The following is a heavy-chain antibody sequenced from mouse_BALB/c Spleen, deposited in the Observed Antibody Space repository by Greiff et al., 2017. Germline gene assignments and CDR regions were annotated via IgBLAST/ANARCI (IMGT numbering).Heavy chain of an antibody. J-gene: IGHJ4*01. V-gene: IGHV14-3*02. CDR1: GFNIKDTY. D-gene: IGHD2-1*01. CDR3: SVIYYGNYDYAMDY. Sequence: VQLQQSGAELVKPGASVKLSCTASGFNIKDTYMHWVKQRPEQGLEWIGRIDPANGNTKYDPKFQGKATITADTSSNTAYLQLSSLTSEDTAVYYCSVIYYGNYDYAMDYWGQGTSVTVSS. CDR2: IDPANGNT.